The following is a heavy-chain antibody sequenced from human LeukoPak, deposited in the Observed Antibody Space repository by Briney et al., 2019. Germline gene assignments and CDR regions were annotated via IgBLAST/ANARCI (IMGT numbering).Heavy chain of an antibody. CDR3: ASYYYDSSGYDY. V-gene: IGHV4-39*01. CDR1: GGSISSSSYY. Sequence: SGTLSLTCTVSGGSISSSSYYWGWIRQPPGKGLEWIGSIYYSGSTYYNPSLKSRVTISVDTSKNQFSLKLSSVTAADTAVYYCASYYYDSSGYDYWGQGTLVTVSS. J-gene: IGHJ4*02. CDR2: IYYSGST. D-gene: IGHD3-22*01.